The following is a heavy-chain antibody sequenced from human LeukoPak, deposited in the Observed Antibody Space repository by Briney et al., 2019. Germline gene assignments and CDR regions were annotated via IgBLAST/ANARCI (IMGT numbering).Heavy chain of an antibody. CDR3: ARVRITIFGVVTPYGMDV. D-gene: IGHD3-3*01. V-gene: IGHV1-46*01. CDR1: GYTFTSYY. CDR2: INPSGGST. J-gene: IGHJ6*02. Sequence: ASVKVSCKASGYTFTSYYMHWVRQAPGQGLEWVGIINPSGGSTSYAQKFQGRVTMTRDTSTSTVYMELSSLRSEDTAVYYCARVRITIFGVVTPYGMDVWGQGTTVTVSS.